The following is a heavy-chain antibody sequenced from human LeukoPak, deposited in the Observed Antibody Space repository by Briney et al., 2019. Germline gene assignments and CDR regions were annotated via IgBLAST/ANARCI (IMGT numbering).Heavy chain of an antibody. D-gene: IGHD4-17*01. Sequence: SVKVSCKASGGTFSSYAISWVRQAPGQGLEWMGGIIPIFGTANYAQKFQGRVTITADKSTSTAYMELSSLRSEDTAVYYCARDPYGEGEPDYWGQGTLVTVSS. CDR3: ARDPYGEGEPDY. CDR2: IIPIFGTA. J-gene: IGHJ4*02. V-gene: IGHV1-69*06. CDR1: GGTFSSYA.